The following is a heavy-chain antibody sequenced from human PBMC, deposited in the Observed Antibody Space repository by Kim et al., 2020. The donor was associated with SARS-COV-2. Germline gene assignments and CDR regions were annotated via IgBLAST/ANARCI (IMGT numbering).Heavy chain of an antibody. J-gene: IGHJ4*02. D-gene: IGHD3-10*01. CDR2: IYYSGST. Sequence: SETLSLTCTVSGGSISSYYWSWIRQPPGKGLEWIGYIYYSGSTNYNPSLKSRVTISVDTSKNQFSLKLSSVTAADTAVYYCSRTYYYGLGSYYFDYWGQG. V-gene: IGHV4-59*01. CDR3: SRTYYYGLGSYYFDY. CDR1: GGSISSYY.